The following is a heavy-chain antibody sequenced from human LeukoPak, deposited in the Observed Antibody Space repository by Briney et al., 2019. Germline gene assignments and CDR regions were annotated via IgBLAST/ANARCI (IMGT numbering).Heavy chain of an antibody. Sequence: GGSLRLSCAASGFTFSSYAMNWVRQAPGQGLEWVSAISGSGGSKHYADSVKGRFTISRDNSKNTLYLQMNSQRAEDTAIYYCAKERAAGLTYDYWGQGTLVTVSS. CDR3: AKERAAGLTYDY. J-gene: IGHJ4*02. CDR1: GFTFSSYA. D-gene: IGHD2-15*01. V-gene: IGHV3-23*01. CDR2: ISGSGGSK.